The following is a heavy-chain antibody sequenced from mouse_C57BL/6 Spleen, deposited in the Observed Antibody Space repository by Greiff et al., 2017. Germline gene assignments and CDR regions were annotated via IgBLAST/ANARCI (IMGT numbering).Heavy chain of an antibody. V-gene: IGHV1-52*01. CDR3: ARNVGSYYWYFDV. Sequence: VQLQQPGAELVRPGSSVKLSCKASGCTFTSYWMHWVKQRPIQGLEWIGNIDPSDSETHYNQKFKDKATLTVDKSSSTAYMQLSSLTSEDSAVYYCARNVGSYYWYFDVWGTGTTVTVSS. CDR2: IDPSDSET. D-gene: IGHD1-1*02. CDR1: GCTFTSYW. J-gene: IGHJ1*03.